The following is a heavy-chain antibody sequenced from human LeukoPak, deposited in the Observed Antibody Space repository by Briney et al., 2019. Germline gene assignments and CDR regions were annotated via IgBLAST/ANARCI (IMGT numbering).Heavy chain of an antibody. D-gene: IGHD3-22*01. Sequence: PGGSPRLSCAASGFTFSNAWMSWVRQAPGKGLEWVGRIKSKTDGGTTDYAAPVKGRFTISRDDSKNTLYLQMNSLKTEDTAVYYCTTDGTAYYDSSGYYYPDYWGQGTLVTVSS. J-gene: IGHJ4*02. V-gene: IGHV3-15*01. CDR1: GFTFSNAW. CDR3: TTDGTAYYDSSGYYYPDY. CDR2: IKSKTDGGTT.